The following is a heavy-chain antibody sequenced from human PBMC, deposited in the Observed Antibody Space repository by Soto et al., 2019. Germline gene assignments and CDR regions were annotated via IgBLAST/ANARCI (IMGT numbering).Heavy chain of an antibody. CDR1: GGSISSGGYY. Sequence: LSLTCTVSGGSISSGGYYWSWIRQHPGKGLEWIGYIYYSGSTYYNPSLKSRVTISVDTSKNQFSLKLSSVTAADTAVYYCARERGYYDSSGYYPQLDYYYGMDVWGQGTTVTVSS. D-gene: IGHD3-22*01. CDR2: IYYSGST. J-gene: IGHJ6*02. CDR3: ARERGYYDSSGYYPQLDYYYGMDV. V-gene: IGHV4-31*03.